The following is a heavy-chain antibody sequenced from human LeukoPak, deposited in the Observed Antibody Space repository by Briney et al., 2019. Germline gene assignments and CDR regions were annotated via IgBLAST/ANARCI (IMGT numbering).Heavy chain of an antibody. V-gene: IGHV3-23*01. J-gene: IGHJ5*02. CDR3: AKDISIYTP. Sequence: GGSLRLSCAASGFFFSTYAMSWVRQPPGKGLEWVSGISGSDGTAYYADSVKGRFTISRDNSKNTLYLQMNSLRDEDTAVYYCAKDISIYTPWGQGTLVTVSS. CDR1: GFFFSTYA. CDR2: ISGSDGTA. D-gene: IGHD3-16*01.